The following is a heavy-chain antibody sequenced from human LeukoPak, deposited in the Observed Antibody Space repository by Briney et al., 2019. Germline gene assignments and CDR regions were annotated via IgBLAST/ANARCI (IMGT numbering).Heavy chain of an antibody. V-gene: IGHV3-23*01. Sequence: GGSLRLSRAASGFTFSSYAMSWVRQAPGKGLEWVSAISGSGGSTYYADSVKGRFTISRDNSKNTLYLQMNNLRAEDTAVYYCATGVVPAAPSGYWGQGTLVTVSS. J-gene: IGHJ4*02. D-gene: IGHD2-2*01. CDR1: GFTFSSYA. CDR2: ISGSGGST. CDR3: ATGVVPAAPSGY.